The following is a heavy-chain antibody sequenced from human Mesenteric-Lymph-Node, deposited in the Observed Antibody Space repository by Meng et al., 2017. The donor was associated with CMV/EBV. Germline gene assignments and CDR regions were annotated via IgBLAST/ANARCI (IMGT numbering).Heavy chain of an antibody. CDR3: VKGMGMGAATIYYGMDV. D-gene: IGHD2-15*01. J-gene: IGHJ6*02. Sequence: GESLKISCAASGFPFNSYAMSWVRQAPGKGLEWVSAIGGSDGSTYYADSVKGRFTISRDNSKNTLYLQMNSLRAEGTAVYYCVKGMGMGAATIYYGMDVWGLGTTVTVSS. CDR1: GFPFNSYA. V-gene: IGHV3-23*01. CDR2: IGGSDGST.